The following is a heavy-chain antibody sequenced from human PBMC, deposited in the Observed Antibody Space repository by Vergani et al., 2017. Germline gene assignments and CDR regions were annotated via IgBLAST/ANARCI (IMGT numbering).Heavy chain of an antibody. V-gene: IGHV3-30*02. CDR3: TKAGQYDSDNFHDS. D-gene: IGHD3-22*01. CDR2: IRYDGTKR. Sequence: QVQLVESGGGVVQPGGSLRLSSIAPGFTFRIYVMHWVRQAPGRGLEWVAFIRYDGTKRFYGDSVKGRCTISRDNAQTTVFLKMNSLRAEESAVYYCTKAGQYDSDNFHDSWGQGAVVTVAS. CDR1: GFTFRIYV. J-gene: IGHJ1*01.